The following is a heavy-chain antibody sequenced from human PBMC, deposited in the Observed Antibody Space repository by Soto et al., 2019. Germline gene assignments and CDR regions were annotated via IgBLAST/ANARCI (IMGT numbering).Heavy chain of an antibody. CDR3: AKSLYYYDSSPLDH. D-gene: IGHD3-22*01. CDR1: GFDFEDYA. CDR2: TNSDGTDS. Sequence: VQLVGSGGIGVQTGGSLRLSCAAAGFDFEDYAMHWVRQDPGKGLEWVSLTNSDGTDSYYVDSVKGRFTISRDNAKTTLYLQMDRLRPEDTALYFCAKSLYYYDSSPLDHWGQGTLVTVSS. J-gene: IGHJ4*02. V-gene: IGHV3-43D*04.